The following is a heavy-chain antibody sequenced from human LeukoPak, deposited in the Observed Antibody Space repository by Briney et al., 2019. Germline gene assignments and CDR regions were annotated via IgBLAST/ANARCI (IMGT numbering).Heavy chain of an antibody. CDR1: GFTFSSYA. CDR2: ISGSGGST. J-gene: IGHJ6*03. D-gene: IGHD6-19*01. V-gene: IGHV3-23*01. Sequence: GGSLRLSRAASGFTFSSYAMSWVRQAPGKGLEWVSAISGSGGSTYYADSVKGRFTISRDNSKNTLYLQMNSLRAEDTAVYYCAKVMYSSGWYRSFYYYYYMDVWGKGTTVTVSS. CDR3: AKVMYSSGWYRSFYYYYYMDV.